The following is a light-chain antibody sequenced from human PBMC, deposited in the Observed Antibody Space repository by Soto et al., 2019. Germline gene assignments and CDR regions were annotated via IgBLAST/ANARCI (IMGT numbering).Light chain of an antibody. CDR2: AAS. CDR3: QQYYSYSPWT. V-gene: IGKV1-5*01. Sequence: DIQMTQSPSSVSASVGDRVTITCRASQGIRSWLAWYQQKPGKAPKLLIYAASSLESGVPSRFSGSGSGTEFTLTISSLQPDDFTTYYCQQYYSYSPWTFGQGTKVDI. J-gene: IGKJ1*01. CDR1: QGIRSW.